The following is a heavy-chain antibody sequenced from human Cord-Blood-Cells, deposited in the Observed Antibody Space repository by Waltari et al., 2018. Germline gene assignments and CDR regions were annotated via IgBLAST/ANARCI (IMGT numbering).Heavy chain of an antibody. CDR1: GFPFSIYW. CDR3: ARELGRGAFDI. Sequence: EVQLVKSGGVLVTPGGSLRSSCAAYGFPFSIYWMNWVRQAPGKGLEWVANIKQDGSEKYYVDSVKGRFTISRDNAKNSLYLQMNSLRAEDTAVYYCARELGRGAFDIWGQGTMVTVSS. D-gene: IGHD7-27*01. V-gene: IGHV3-7*01. J-gene: IGHJ3*02. CDR2: IKQDGSEK.